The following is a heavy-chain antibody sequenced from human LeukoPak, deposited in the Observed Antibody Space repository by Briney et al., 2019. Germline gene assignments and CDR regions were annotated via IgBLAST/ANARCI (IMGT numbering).Heavy chain of an antibody. CDR3: ASLTTVTKTNY. J-gene: IGHJ4*02. D-gene: IGHD4-17*01. CDR1: GFTFSSYG. Sequence: GGSLRLSCAASGFTFSSYGMHWVRQAPGKGLEWVAVISYDGSNKYYADSVKGRFTIPRDNSKNTLYLQMNSLRAEDTAVYYCASLTTVTKTNYWGQGTLVTVSS. CDR2: ISYDGSNK. V-gene: IGHV3-30*03.